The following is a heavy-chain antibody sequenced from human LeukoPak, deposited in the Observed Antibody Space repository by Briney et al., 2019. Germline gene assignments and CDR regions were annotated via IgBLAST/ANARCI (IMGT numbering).Heavy chain of an antibody. CDR3: AKLLGNVGY. CDR2: IYHSGST. D-gene: IGHD4-23*01. Sequence: SETLSLTCTVSGGSICSYYWSWNRQPPGKGLEWIGEIYHSGSTNYNPSLKSRVTISVDKSKNQFSLKLSSVTAADTAVYYCAKLLGNVGYWGQGTLVTVSS. V-gene: IGHV4-59*12. J-gene: IGHJ4*02. CDR1: GGSICSYY.